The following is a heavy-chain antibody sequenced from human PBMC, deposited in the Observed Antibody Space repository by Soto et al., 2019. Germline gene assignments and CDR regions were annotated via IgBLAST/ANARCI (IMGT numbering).Heavy chain of an antibody. CDR3: ATHCSSTSCYYTFDP. J-gene: IGHJ5*02. CDR1: GGSFSSYY. CDR2: INHYGST. V-gene: IGHV4-34*01. Sequence: SETLSLTCAVSGGSFSSYYWSWIRQPPGKGLEWIGQINHYGSTDYNPSLKSRVTISVDTSKNHFSLRLSSVTAADTAMYYCATHCSSTSCYYTFDPWGQGTLVTVSS. D-gene: IGHD2-2*01.